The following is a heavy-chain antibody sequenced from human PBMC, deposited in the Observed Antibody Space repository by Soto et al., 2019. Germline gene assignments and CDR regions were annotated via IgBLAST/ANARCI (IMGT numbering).Heavy chain of an antibody. CDR3: ASAGGLGAVAADY. D-gene: IGHD6-19*01. V-gene: IGHV4-30-2*01. Sequence: SETLSLTCAVSGGSISSGGYPWSWIRQPPGKGLEWIGYIYHSGSTYYNPSLKSRVTISVDRSKNQFSLKLSSVTAADTAVYYCASAGGLGAVAADYWGQGTLVTVSS. J-gene: IGHJ4*02. CDR1: GGSISSGGYP. CDR2: IYHSGST.